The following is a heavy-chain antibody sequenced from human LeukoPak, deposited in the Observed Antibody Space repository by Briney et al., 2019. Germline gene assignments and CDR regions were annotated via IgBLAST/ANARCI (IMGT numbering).Heavy chain of an antibody. D-gene: IGHD2-2*02. Sequence: ASVKVSCKASGYTFTGYYMHWVRQAPGQGLEWMGWINPNSGGTNYAQKFQGRVTMTRDTSISTAYMELSRLRSDDTAVYYCAIYCSSTSCYKTGDYWGQGTLVTVSS. J-gene: IGHJ4*02. CDR3: AIYCSSTSCYKTGDY. CDR1: GYTFTGYY. CDR2: INPNSGGT. V-gene: IGHV1-2*02.